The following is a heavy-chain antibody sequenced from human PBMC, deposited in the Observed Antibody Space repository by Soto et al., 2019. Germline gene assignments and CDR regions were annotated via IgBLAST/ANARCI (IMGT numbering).Heavy chain of an antibody. D-gene: IGHD6-13*01. J-gene: IGHJ4*02. Sequence: SVKVSCKASGGTFSSYAISWVRQAPGQGLEWMGGIIPIFGTANYAQKFQGRVTITADESTSTAYMELSSLRSEDTAVYYCAKSVAGQYYFDYWGQGTLVTVSS. V-gene: IGHV1-69*13. CDR3: AKSVAGQYYFDY. CDR1: GGTFSSYA. CDR2: IIPIFGTA.